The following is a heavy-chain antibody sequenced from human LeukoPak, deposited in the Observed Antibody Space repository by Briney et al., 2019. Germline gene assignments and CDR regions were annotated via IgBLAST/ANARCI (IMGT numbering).Heavy chain of an antibody. CDR2: ISSTSRTI. Sequence: TGGSLRLSCAASGFTFSDYEMNWVRQAPGRGLEWVSFISSTSRTIYYADSVQGRFTISRDNARNSLYLQMNSLRAEDTAVYYCARDLGGASYFYDYWGQGALVTV. CDR1: GFTFSDYE. J-gene: IGHJ4*02. D-gene: IGHD3-10*01. V-gene: IGHV3-48*03. CDR3: ARDLGGASYFYDY.